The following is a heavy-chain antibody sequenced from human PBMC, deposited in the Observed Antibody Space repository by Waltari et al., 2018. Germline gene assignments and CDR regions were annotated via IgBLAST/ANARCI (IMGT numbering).Heavy chain of an antibody. CDR2: IYYSGST. Sequence: QVQLQESGPGLVKPSETLSLTCTVSGGSISSYYWRWIRQPPGTGLEWIGYIYYSGSTHYDPSRKSRFTISVDASMNQFSLKLSSVTAADTAVYYCARFMYDFWSGYSYDAFDIWGPGTMVTVSS. D-gene: IGHD3-3*01. V-gene: IGHV4-59*01. CDR1: GGSISSYY. J-gene: IGHJ3*02. CDR3: ARFMYDFWSGYSYDAFDI.